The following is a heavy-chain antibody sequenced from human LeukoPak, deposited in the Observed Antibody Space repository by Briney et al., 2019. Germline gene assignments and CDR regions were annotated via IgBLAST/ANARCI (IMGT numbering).Heavy chain of an antibody. V-gene: IGHV3-48*02. CDR3: ARDQGGPGYYYDSSGHSFDY. Sequence: GGSLRLSCAASGFTVSSNYMSWVRQAPGKGLEWVSYISSSSSTIYYADSVKGRFTISRDNAKNSLYLQMNSLNDEDTAVYYSARDQGGPGYYYDSSGHSFDYWGQGTLVTVSS. J-gene: IGHJ4*02. CDR2: ISSSSSTI. D-gene: IGHD3-22*01. CDR1: GFTVSSNY.